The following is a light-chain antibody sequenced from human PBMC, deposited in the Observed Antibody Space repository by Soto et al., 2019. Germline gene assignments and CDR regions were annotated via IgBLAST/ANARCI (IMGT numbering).Light chain of an antibody. CDR3: QQYHIYPLT. CDR1: QSIITW. CDR2: DAS. Sequence: DIRMTQSPSTLPASVGDRVTITCRASQSIITWLAWFQQAPGKAPKILISDASSLKSGVPSRFSGSGSGTEFTLTISSLQPDDFATYYCQQYHIYPLTFGGGTKVEI. V-gene: IGKV1-5*01. J-gene: IGKJ4*01.